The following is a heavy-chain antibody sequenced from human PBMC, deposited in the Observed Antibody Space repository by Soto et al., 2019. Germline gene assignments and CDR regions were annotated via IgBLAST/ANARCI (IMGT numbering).Heavy chain of an antibody. D-gene: IGHD2-21*01. CDR2: IYNSGNT. CDR1: GGSISDGAYY. V-gene: IGHV4-30-4*01. CDR3: ASGLSGDKVDQ. J-gene: IGHJ4*02. Sequence: QVQLQESGPGLVKPSQTLSLTCTVSGGSISDGAYYWSWIRQPPGKGLEWIGHIYNSGNTYNNPFLRSRLTISLYTSKSQFSLNLNSVTAADTAVYYCASGLSGDKVDQWGQGTLVTVSS.